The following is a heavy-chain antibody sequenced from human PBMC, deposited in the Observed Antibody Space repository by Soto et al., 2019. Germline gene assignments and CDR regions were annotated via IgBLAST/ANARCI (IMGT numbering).Heavy chain of an antibody. CDR1: GYRFTSYW. Sequence: GESLKISCRTSGYRFTSYWIAWVRQMPGKGLEWMGIIFPSDSDTRYSPSFQGQVTISADRSASTVFLQWASLKASDTAVYFCARKDKSGYFNWFDPWGQGSLVTVSS. J-gene: IGHJ5*02. D-gene: IGHD3-22*01. V-gene: IGHV5-51*01. CDR3: ARKDKSGYFNWFDP. CDR2: IFPSDSDT.